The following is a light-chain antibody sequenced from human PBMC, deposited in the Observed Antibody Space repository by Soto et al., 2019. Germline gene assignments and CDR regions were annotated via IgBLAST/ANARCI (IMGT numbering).Light chain of an antibody. J-gene: IGKJ2*01. CDR2: DAS. CDR1: QSVSRY. Sequence: EIVLTQSPATLSLSPGERATLSCRASQSVSRYLAWYQQKPGQAPRLLIYDASNRATGIPARFSGSGSGTDFTLTISSLEPEDFAVYYCLQRANWYNFGQGTKLEIK. V-gene: IGKV3-11*01. CDR3: LQRANWYN.